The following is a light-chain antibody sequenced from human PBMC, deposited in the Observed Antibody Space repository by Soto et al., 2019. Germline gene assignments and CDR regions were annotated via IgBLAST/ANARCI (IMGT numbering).Light chain of an antibody. CDR3: AAWDDSLGGHVV. Sequence: QLVLTQPPSASGTPGQRVTISCSGSSSNIGSNTVSWFQQHPGRAPKLLLYNNNHRPSGGPARFSGSKSGTSASLAISGLQSEDEADDYCAAWDDSLGGHVVFGGGTQLTVL. CDR2: NNN. V-gene: IGLV1-44*01. J-gene: IGLJ7*01. CDR1: SSNIGSNT.